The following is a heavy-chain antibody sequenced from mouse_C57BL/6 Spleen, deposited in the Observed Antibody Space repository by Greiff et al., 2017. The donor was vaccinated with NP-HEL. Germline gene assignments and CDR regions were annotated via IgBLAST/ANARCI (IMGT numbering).Heavy chain of an antibody. CDR3: ARGGYSNPFAY. V-gene: IGHV1-4*01. D-gene: IGHD2-5*01. J-gene: IGHJ3*01. Sequence: QVQLQLSGAELARPGASVKMSCKASGYTFTSYTMHWVKQRPGQGLEWIGYINPSSGYTKYNQKFKDKATLTADKSSSTAYMQLSSLTSEDSAVYYCARGGYSNPFAYWGQGTLVTVSA. CDR1: GYTFTSYT. CDR2: INPSSGYT.